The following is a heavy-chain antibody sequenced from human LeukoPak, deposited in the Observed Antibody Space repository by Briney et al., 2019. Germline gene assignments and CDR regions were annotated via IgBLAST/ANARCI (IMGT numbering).Heavy chain of an antibody. CDR1: GYTFTGYY. J-gene: IGHJ6*02. V-gene: IGHV1-2*02. CDR3: ARRIPAAIYYGMDV. D-gene: IGHD2-2*01. Sequence: ASVRVSFKASGYTFTGYYMHWVRQAPGQGLEWMGWINPNSGGTNYAQKFRGRVTMTRDTSISTAYMELSRLRSDDTAVYYCARRIPAAIYYGMDVWGQGTTVTVSS. CDR2: INPNSGGT.